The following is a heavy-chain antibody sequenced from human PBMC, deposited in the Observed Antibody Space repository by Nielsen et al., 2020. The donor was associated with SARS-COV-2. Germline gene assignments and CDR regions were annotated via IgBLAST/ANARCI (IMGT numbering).Heavy chain of an antibody. CDR1: GSSSSNSW. J-gene: IGHJ4*02. CDR3: STHWHSNWYSDF. Sequence: GESLKISCQASGSSSSNSWITWMRQTPGKGLEWIGRIDPRDSYTNYSPSFKGHVTMSVDKSRTTSGRTTAYLQWRSLEASDTAVFYCSTHWHSNWYSDFWGQGTLVTVSS. CDR2: IDPRDSYT. D-gene: IGHD2-21*01. V-gene: IGHV5-10-1*01.